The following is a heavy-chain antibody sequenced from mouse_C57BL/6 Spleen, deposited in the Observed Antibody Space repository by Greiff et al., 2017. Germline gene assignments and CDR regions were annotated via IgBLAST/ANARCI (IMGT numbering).Heavy chain of an antibody. CDR3: TRENGRDYAMGY. J-gene: IGHJ4*01. V-gene: IGHV5-9-1*02. D-gene: IGHD1-1*01. Sequence: EVKLVESGEGLVKPGGSLKLSCAASGFTFSSYAMSWVRQTPEKRLEWVAYISSGGDYIYYADTVKGRFTISRDNARNTLYLQMSSLKSEDTAMYYCTRENGRDYAMGYWGQGTSVTVSS. CDR1: GFTFSSYA. CDR2: ISSGGDYI.